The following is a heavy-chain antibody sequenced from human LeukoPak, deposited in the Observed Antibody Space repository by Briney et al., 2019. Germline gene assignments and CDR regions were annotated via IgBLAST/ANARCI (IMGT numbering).Heavy chain of an antibody. D-gene: IGHD6-19*01. Sequence: GRSLSLSCAASGFTFSSYAMHWVRQAPGKGLEWVAVISYDGSNKYYADSVKGRFTISRDNSKNTLYLQMNSLRAEDTAVYYCAREKAVAGSDWFDPWGQGTLVTVSS. CDR3: AREKAVAGSDWFDP. CDR1: GFTFSSYA. CDR2: ISYDGSNK. J-gene: IGHJ5*02. V-gene: IGHV3-30-3*01.